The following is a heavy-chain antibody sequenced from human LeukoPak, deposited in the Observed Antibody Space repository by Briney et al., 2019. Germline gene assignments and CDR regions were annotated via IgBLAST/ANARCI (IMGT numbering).Heavy chain of an antibody. Sequence: ASVKVSCKASGYTFSNYHIHWLRQAPGQGIEWMGIINPRYGSATYAQNFQGRVTMTRDKSTSTVYMELSSLRSEDTAVYYCAREEARDGSTGYYFDYWGQGTLLTVSS. CDR3: AREEARDGSTGYYFDY. CDR1: GYTFSNYH. J-gene: IGHJ4*02. V-gene: IGHV1-46*01. CDR2: INPRYGSA. D-gene: IGHD5-24*01.